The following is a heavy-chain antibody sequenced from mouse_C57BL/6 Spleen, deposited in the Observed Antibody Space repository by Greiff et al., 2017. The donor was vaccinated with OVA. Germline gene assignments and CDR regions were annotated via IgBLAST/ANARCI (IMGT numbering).Heavy chain of an antibody. CDR1: GYTFTDYN. Sequence: DVKLQESGPELVKPGASVKIPCKASGYTFTDYNMDWVKQSHGKSLEWIGDINPNNGGTIYNQKFKGKATLTVDKSSSTAYMELRSLTSEDTAVYYCARHYDRYYYAMDYWGQGTSVTVSS. CDR3: ARHYDRYYYAMDY. CDR2: INPNNGGT. V-gene: IGHV1-18*01. D-gene: IGHD2-4*01. J-gene: IGHJ4*01.